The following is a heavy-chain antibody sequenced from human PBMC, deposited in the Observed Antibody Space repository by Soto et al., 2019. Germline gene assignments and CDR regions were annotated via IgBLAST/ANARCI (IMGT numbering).Heavy chain of an antibody. CDR3: ARDHRNIVENWFDP. CDR1: GGTFSSYA. Sequence: ASVKVSCKASGGTFSSYAISWVRQAPGQRLEWMGWINAGNGNTKYSQKFQGRVTITRDTSASTAYMELSSLRSEDTAVYYCARDHRNIVENWFDPWGQGTLVTVSS. J-gene: IGHJ5*02. D-gene: IGHD2-15*01. CDR2: INAGNGNT. V-gene: IGHV1-3*01.